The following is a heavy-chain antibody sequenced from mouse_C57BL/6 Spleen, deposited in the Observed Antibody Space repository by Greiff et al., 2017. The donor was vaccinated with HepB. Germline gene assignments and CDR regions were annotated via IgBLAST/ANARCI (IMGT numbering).Heavy chain of an antibody. D-gene: IGHD3-2*02. Sequence: VQLKESGAELVRPGASVKLSCTASGFNIKDDYMHWVKQRPEQGLEWIGWIDPENGDTEYASKFQGKATITADTSANTAYLQLSSLTSEDTAVYSRTTQPPDSSAYVLFAYWGQGTLVTVSA. CDR1: GFNIKDDY. V-gene: IGHV14-4*01. CDR3: TTQPPDSSAYVLFAY. J-gene: IGHJ3*01. CDR2: IDPENGDT.